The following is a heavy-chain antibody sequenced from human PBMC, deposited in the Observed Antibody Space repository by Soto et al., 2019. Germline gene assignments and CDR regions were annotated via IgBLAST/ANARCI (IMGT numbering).Heavy chain of an antibody. Sequence: XSVKVACKASGYPFTSYGIVWVRQAPGQGLEWMGWISAYNGNTNYAQKLQGRVTMTTDTSTSTAYMELRSLRSDDTAVYYCARPPYEGKLPKLSENYFDYWGQGTLVTVSS. CDR2: ISAYNGNT. CDR3: ARPPYEGKLPKLSENYFDY. CDR1: GYPFTSYG. D-gene: IGHD2-15*01. J-gene: IGHJ4*02. V-gene: IGHV1-18*04.